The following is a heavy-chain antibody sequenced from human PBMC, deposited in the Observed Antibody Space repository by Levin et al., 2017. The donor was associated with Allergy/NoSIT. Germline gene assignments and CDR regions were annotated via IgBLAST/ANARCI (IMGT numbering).Heavy chain of an antibody. CDR2: IYYSGST. CDR3: ARRLYYYYYMDV. Sequence: PSETLSLTCTVSGGSVSSTSYYWGWIRQPPGKGLEWIGNIYYSGSTYYNPSLKSRVTISVDTSKNQFSLKLSSVTAADTAVYYCARRLYYYYYMDVWGKGTTVTVSS. J-gene: IGHJ6*03. CDR1: GGSVSSTSYY. V-gene: IGHV4-39*01.